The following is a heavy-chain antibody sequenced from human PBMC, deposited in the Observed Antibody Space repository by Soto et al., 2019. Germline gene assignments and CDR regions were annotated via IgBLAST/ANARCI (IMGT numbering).Heavy chain of an antibody. D-gene: IGHD3-3*01. J-gene: IGHJ6*02. CDR2: ISAYNGNT. CDR1: GYTFTSYG. V-gene: IGHV1-18*04. Sequence: QVQLVQSGAEVKKPGASVKVSCKASGYTFTSYGISWVRQAPGQGLEWMGWISAYNGNTNYAQKHQGRVTLTTDTATGTAYMALRSPGSDDPAVYYCARDRNYDFWSGYDAIGRGNYYYYGRDVCGQGTTVTVSS. CDR3: ARDRNYDFWSGYDAIGRGNYYYYGRDV.